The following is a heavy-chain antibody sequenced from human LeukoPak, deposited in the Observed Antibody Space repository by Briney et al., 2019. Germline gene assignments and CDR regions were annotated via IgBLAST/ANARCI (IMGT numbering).Heavy chain of an antibody. D-gene: IGHD6-19*01. Sequence: GRSLRLSCAASGFSFRRYGMHWVRQAPGKGLEWVAVISYDGSHKYYADSVKGRFTISRDNAKNSLYLQMNSLRAEDTAVYYCARGEQWPYGETWFDPWGQGTLVTVSS. CDR2: ISYDGSHK. CDR3: ARGEQWPYGETWFDP. J-gene: IGHJ5*02. V-gene: IGHV3-30-3*01. CDR1: GFSFRRYG.